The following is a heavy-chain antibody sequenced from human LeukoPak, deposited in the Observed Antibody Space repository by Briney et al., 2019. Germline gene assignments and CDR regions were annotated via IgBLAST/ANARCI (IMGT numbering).Heavy chain of an antibody. J-gene: IGHJ6*03. V-gene: IGHV1-18*01. Sequence: ASVKVSCKASGYTFTSYGISWVRQAPGQGLEWMGWISAYNGNTNYARKLQGRVTMTTDTSTSTAYMELRSLRSDDTAVYYCARAGPTIFGVDYYYYMDVWGKGTTVTVSS. CDR1: GYTFTSYG. CDR3: ARAGPTIFGVDYYYYMDV. D-gene: IGHD3-3*01. CDR2: ISAYNGNT.